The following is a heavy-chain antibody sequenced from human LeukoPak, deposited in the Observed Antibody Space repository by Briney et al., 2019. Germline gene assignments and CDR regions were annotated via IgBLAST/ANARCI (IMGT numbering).Heavy chain of an antibody. CDR1: GYTFTNYW. D-gene: IGHD3-22*01. CDR3: ARQRINYYDSSGYSHFDY. CDR2: IYPGDSDT. Sequence: GESLKISCKASGYTFTNYWIGWVRQMPGKGLEWMGIIYPGDSDTRYSPSFQGQVTISADKSISTAYLQWSSLKASDTAIYYCARQRINYYDSSGYSHFDYWGQGTLVTVSS. V-gene: IGHV5-51*01. J-gene: IGHJ4*02.